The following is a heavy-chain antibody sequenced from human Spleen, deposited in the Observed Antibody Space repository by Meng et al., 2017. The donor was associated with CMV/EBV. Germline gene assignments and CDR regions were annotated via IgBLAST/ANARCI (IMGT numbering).Heavy chain of an antibody. Sequence: AASGFTFSSYSMNWVRQAPGKGLEWVSSISSSSSYIYYADSVKGRFTISRDNAKNSLYLQMNSLRAEDTAVYYCARGTYSSGWSQDYWGQGTLVTVSS. J-gene: IGHJ4*02. CDR3: ARGTYSSGWSQDY. D-gene: IGHD6-19*01. V-gene: IGHV3-21*01. CDR2: ISSSSSYI. CDR1: GFTFSSYS.